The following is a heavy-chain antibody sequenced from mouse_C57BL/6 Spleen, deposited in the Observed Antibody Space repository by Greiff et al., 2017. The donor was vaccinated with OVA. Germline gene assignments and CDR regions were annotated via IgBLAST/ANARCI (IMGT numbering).Heavy chain of an antibody. CDR2: IYPGDGDT. CDR3: ASLNPTVVALQDWYFDV. CDR1: GYAFSSSW. Sequence: QVQLQQSGPELVKPGASVKISCKASGYAFSSSWMNWVKQRPGKGLEWIGRIYPGDGDTNYNGKFKGKATLTADKSSSTAYMQLSSLTSEDSAVYFCASLNPTVVALQDWYFDVWGTGTTVTVAS. J-gene: IGHJ1*03. V-gene: IGHV1-82*01. D-gene: IGHD1-1*01.